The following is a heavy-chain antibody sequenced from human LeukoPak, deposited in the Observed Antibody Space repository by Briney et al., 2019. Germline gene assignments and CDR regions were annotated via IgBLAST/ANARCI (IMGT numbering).Heavy chain of an antibody. CDR3: SEGYFEPFDH. Sequence: SETLSLTCVVSGASVSSSHWNWIRQLPGKGLEWIGCLSYTGKTDYNPSLTSRVTVSLDTSKNQVSLKLRSVTAADTAVYYCSEGYFEPFDHWGQGTLVTVSS. V-gene: IGHV4-59*02. D-gene: IGHD2/OR15-2a*01. CDR1: GASVSSSH. J-gene: IGHJ4*02. CDR2: LSYTGKT.